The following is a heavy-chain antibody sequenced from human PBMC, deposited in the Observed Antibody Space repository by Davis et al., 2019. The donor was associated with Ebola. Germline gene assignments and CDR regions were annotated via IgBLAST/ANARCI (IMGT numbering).Heavy chain of an antibody. CDR1: GFTFSSYS. CDR2: ISSSSSYI. V-gene: IGHV3-21*01. CDR3: AGAEVVVITTDAFDI. Sequence: GGSLRLSCAASGFTFSSYSMNWVRQAPGKGLEWVSSISSSSSYIYYADSVKGRFTISRDNAKNSLYLQMNSLRAEDTAVYYCAGAEVVVITTDAFDIWGQGTMVTVSS. J-gene: IGHJ3*02. D-gene: IGHD3-22*01.